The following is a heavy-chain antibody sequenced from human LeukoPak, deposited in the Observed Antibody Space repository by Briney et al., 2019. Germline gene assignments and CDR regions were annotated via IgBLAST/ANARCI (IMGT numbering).Heavy chain of an antibody. CDR1: GFTFKSYA. V-gene: IGHV3-30-3*01. J-gene: IGHJ4*02. Sequence: GRSLRLSCAASGFTFKSYAMHWVRQAPGKGLEWVAVISYEGSTTYYADSVKGRFTISRDNAKNSLFLQMNSLRAEDTAVYYCARGKGWIDYWGQGTLVTVST. D-gene: IGHD6-19*01. CDR2: ISYEGSTT. CDR3: ARGKGWIDY.